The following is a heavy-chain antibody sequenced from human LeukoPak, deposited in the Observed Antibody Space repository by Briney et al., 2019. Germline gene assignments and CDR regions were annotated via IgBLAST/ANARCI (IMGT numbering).Heavy chain of an antibody. CDR2: ISGSGGST. Sequence: SGGSLRLSCAASGFTFSSYAMSWVRQAPGKGLEWVSAISGSGGSTYYADSVKGRFTISRDNSKNTLYLQMNSLRAEDTAVYYCAREPPMVRGVIHPDFDYWGQGTLVTVSS. CDR3: AREPPMVRGVIHPDFDY. J-gene: IGHJ4*02. D-gene: IGHD3-10*01. V-gene: IGHV3-23*01. CDR1: GFTFSSYA.